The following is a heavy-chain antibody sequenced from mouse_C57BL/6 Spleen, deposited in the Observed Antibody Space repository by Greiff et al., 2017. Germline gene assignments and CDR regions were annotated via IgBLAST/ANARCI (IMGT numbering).Heavy chain of an antibody. J-gene: IGHJ3*01. CDR3: ARGDGNYGFAY. D-gene: IGHD2-1*01. CDR2: IDPSDSET. Sequence: VQLQQSGAELVRPGSSVKLSCKASGYTFTSYWMHWVKQRPIQGLEWIGNIDPSDSETHYNQKFKDKATLTVDKSSSTAYMQLSSLTSEDSAVYYCARGDGNYGFAYWGQGTLVTVSA. V-gene: IGHV1-52*01. CDR1: GYTFTSYW.